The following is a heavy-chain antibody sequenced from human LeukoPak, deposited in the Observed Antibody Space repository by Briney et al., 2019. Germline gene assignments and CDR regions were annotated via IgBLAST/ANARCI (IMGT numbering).Heavy chain of an antibody. D-gene: IGHD3-3*01. J-gene: IGHJ4*02. CDR2: ISSGSSTI. Sequence: GGSLRLSCAASGFSLSNYWMNWVRQAPGKGLEWVSYISSGSSTIYSADSVKGRFTISRDNAKNSLYLQMNSLRAEDTAVYYCARETGYDFWSDYSAIDYWGQGTLVTVSS. CDR1: GFSLSNYW. V-gene: IGHV3-48*01. CDR3: ARETGYDFWSDYSAIDY.